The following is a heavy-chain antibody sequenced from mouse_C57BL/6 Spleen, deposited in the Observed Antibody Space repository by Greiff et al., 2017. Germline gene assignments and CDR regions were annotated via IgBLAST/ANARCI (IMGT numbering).Heavy chain of an antibody. D-gene: IGHD2-5*01. J-gene: IGHJ3*01. CDR3: VRDSNYVTFAY. CDR1: GFSFNTYA. V-gene: IGHV10-1*01. Sequence: EVKLEESGGGLVQPKGSLKLSCAASGFSFNTYAMNWVRQAPGKGLEWVARIRSKSNNYATYYADSVKDRFTISRDDSESMLYLQMNNLKTEDTAMYYCVRDSNYVTFAYWGQGTLVTVSA. CDR2: IRSKSNNYAT.